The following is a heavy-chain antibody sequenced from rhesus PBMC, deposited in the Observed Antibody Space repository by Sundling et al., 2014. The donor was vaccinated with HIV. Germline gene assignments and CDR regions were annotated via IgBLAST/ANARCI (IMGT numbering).Heavy chain of an antibody. CDR2: IYWDDDK. Sequence: QVTLKESGPALVKPTQTLTLTCTFSGFSLTTSGMGVGWIRQSPGKALEWLATIYWDDDKSYSTSLKNSFTISKDTPKNQVVLTVTNMDPVDTATYYCVGIVGYLRGNYRGYFAYWGQGVLVTVSS. J-gene: IGHJ4*01. CDR3: VGIVGYLRGNYRGYFAY. D-gene: IGHD1-44*01. CDR1: GFSLTTSGMG. V-gene: IGHV2S1*01.